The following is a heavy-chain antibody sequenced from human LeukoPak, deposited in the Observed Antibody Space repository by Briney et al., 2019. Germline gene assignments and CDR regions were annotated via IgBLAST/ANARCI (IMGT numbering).Heavy chain of an antibody. CDR1: GFTFSRYT. J-gene: IGHJ4*02. Sequence: GGSLRVSCAASGFTFSRYTMNWVRQAPGKGLEWVSTISSSSTYIYYADSVRGRFTISRDNTKSSLYLQMNSLRAEDAAVYYCARDGSAYYNENTGFRGEFDSWGQGALVTVSS. CDR2: ISSSSTYI. V-gene: IGHV3-21*01. D-gene: IGHD3-22*01. CDR3: ARDGSAYYNENTGFRGEFDS.